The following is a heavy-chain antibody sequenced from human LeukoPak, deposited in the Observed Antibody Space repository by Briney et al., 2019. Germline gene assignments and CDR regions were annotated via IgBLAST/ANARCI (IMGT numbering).Heavy chain of an antibody. CDR2: IYYSGST. V-gene: IGHV4-59*01. J-gene: IGHJ4*02. D-gene: IGHD1-26*01. CDR3: AAEIVVGATMLYYFDY. Sequence: PSETLSLTCTVSGGSISSYYWSWIRQPPGKGLEWIGYIYYSGSTNYNPSLKSRVTISVDTSKNQFSLKLSSVTAADTAVYYCAAEIVVGATMLYYFDYWGKGTLVTVSS. CDR1: GGSISSYY.